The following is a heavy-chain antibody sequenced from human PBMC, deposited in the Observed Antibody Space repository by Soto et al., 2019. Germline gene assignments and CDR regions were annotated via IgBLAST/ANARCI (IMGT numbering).Heavy chain of an antibody. D-gene: IGHD3-10*01. Sequence: GGSLRLSCAASGFTFSSYSMNWVRQAPGKGLEWVSYISSSSSTIYYADSVKGRFTISRDNAKNSLYLQMNSLRVEDTAVYYCARDGLYYYGSAWGQGTLVTVSS. CDR1: GFTFSSYS. V-gene: IGHV3-48*01. CDR3: ARDGLYYYGSA. J-gene: IGHJ4*02. CDR2: ISSSSSTI.